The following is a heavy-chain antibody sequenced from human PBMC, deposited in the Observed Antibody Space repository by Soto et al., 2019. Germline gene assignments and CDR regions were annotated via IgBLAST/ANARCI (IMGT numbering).Heavy chain of an antibody. D-gene: IGHD1-26*01. CDR1: GYSISSGYY. V-gene: IGHV4-38-2*01. CDR3: ARTVGATKGPYYFDY. CDR2: IYHSGST. Sequence: SETLSLTCAVSGYSISSGYYWGWIRQPPGKGLEWIGSIYHSGSTYYNPSLKSRVTISVDTSKNQFSLKLSSVTAADTAVYYCARTVGATKGPYYFDYWGQGTLVTVSS. J-gene: IGHJ4*02.